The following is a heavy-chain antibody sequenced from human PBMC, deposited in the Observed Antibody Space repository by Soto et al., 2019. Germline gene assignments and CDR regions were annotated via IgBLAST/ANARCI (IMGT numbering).Heavy chain of an antibody. D-gene: IGHD3-9*01. Sequence: SGPTLVNPTQTLTLTCTFSGFSLSTSGVGVGWIRQPPGKALEWLALIYWDDDKRYSPSLKSRLTITKDTSKNQVVLTMTNMDPVDTATYYCAHTTLLGGRSLDCVDPYYYGMDVWGQGTTVTVSS. J-gene: IGHJ6*02. V-gene: IGHV2-5*02. CDR3: AHTTLLGGRSLDCVDPYYYGMDV. CDR1: GFSLSTSGVG. CDR2: IYWDDDK.